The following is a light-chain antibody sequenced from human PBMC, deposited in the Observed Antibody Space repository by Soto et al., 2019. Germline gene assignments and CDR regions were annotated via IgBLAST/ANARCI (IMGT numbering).Light chain of an antibody. J-gene: IGKJ1*01. Sequence: DIQMTQSPSSLSASVGDRVTVTCRASQTISSALNWYQQKPGKAPKLLIYAASTLQGGVPSRFTGSGSGTEFTLTISSLQPDDFATYYCQQYNSYWTFGQGTKVDIK. CDR2: AAS. V-gene: IGKV1-39*01. CDR1: QTISSA. CDR3: QQYNSYWT.